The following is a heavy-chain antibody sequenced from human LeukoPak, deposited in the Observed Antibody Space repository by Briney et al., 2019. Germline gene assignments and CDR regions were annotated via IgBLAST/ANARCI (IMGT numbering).Heavy chain of an antibody. CDR1: GYTFTGYY. V-gene: IGHV1-2*02. Sequence: ASVKASCKASGYTFTGYYMHWVRQPPGQGREWMGWINPNSGGTSYAQKFQGRVTMTRDTSIRIAYMELSRLRSDDTAVYYCARPKTQQLSSLNYWGQGTLVAVSS. CDR3: ARPKTQQLSSLNY. J-gene: IGHJ4*02. CDR2: INPNSGGT. D-gene: IGHD6-13*01.